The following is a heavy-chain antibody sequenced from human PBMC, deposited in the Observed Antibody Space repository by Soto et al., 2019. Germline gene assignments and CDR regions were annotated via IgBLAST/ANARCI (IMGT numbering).Heavy chain of an antibody. Sequence: QEQLVESGGGMVHPGTSLRLSCVTSGITLAAHGMHWVRQAPGKGLEWVALSWYDGKTFYGDSVKGRFTISRDTSTVFLDMRSLRPDDTALYFCARVRNNNDKRLDVWGQGTTVIVS. CDR1: GITLAAHG. CDR3: ARVRNNNDKRLDV. V-gene: IGHV3-33*01. J-gene: IGHJ6*02. CDR2: SWYDGKT. D-gene: IGHD2-8*01.